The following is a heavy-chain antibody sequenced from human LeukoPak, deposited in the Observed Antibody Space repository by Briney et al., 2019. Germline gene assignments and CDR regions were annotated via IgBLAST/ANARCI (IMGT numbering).Heavy chain of an antibody. Sequence: ASVKVSCKASGYTFTSYGINWVRQATGQGLECMGWMNPNSGNTGYAQKFQGRVTITRNTSISTAYMELSSLRSEDTAVYYCAREYSYGTGYYYYYMDVWGKGTTVTVSS. D-gene: IGHD5-18*01. CDR1: GYTFTSYG. CDR3: AREYSYGTGYYYYYMDV. J-gene: IGHJ6*03. V-gene: IGHV1-8*03. CDR2: MNPNSGNT.